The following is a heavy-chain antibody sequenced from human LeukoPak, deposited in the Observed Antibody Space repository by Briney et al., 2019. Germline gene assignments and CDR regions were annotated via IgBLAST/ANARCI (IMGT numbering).Heavy chain of an antibody. CDR1: GFTFSNYG. CDR3: VRDQGQLCGYFES. Sequence: PGGSLRLSCSASGFTFSNYGIHWVRQTPGKGLEWVAFVYYHGNTKFYTASVKGRFTISRDNSRNSLYIQMNSLTTEDTAVYHCVRDQGQLCGYFESWGQGTLVTVSS. J-gene: IGHJ4*02. CDR2: VYYHGNTK. V-gene: IGHV3-30*19. D-gene: IGHD3-10*02.